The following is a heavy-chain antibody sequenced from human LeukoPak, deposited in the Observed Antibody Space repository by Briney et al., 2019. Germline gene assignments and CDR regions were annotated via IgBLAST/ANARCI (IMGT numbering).Heavy chain of an antibody. CDR2: IKPTGSET. Sequence: GGSLRLSCAASGFTFSNYWMMWVRQAPGLGPEFLANIKPTGSETYYVDPVKGRFTISRDNAKNLLFLQMNSLRGEDTAVYYCGRFGYEAAVDLWGRGTLVTVSS. J-gene: IGHJ4*02. CDR3: GRFGYEAAVDL. V-gene: IGHV3-7*01. D-gene: IGHD6-13*01. CDR1: GFTFSNYW.